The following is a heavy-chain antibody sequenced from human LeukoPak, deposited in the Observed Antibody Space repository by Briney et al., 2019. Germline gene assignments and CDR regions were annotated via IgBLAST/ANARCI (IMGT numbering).Heavy chain of an antibody. Sequence: SSETLSLTCTVSGGSISSSSYYWGWIRQPPGKGLEWIGSIYYSGSTYYNPSPKSRVTISVDTSKNQFSLKLRSVTAADTAVYYCARLYGNYQNYFDYWGQGALVTVSS. D-gene: IGHD1-7*01. CDR1: GGSISSSSYY. V-gene: IGHV4-39*07. J-gene: IGHJ4*02. CDR2: IYYSGST. CDR3: ARLYGNYQNYFDY.